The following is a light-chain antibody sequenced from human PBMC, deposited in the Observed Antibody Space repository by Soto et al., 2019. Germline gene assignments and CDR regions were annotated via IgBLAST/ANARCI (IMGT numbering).Light chain of an antibody. J-gene: IGLJ2*01. CDR3: SSQAGSDSLMV. Sequence: QSALTQPASVSESPGQSITISCIGTSTDVGGYDHVSWYQQHPGKAPKVIISEVSNRPSGVSTRFSGSKSANTASLTVSGLQDEDEAEYYCSSQAGSDSLMVFGGGTKLTVL. CDR1: STDVGGYDH. V-gene: IGLV2-14*01. CDR2: EVS.